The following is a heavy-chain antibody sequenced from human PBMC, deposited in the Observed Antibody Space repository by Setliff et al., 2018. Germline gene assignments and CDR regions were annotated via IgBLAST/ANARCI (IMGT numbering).Heavy chain of an antibody. Sequence: ETLSLTCTVSGGSISSSSYYWGWIRQPPGKGLEWIGSIYYSGSTYYNPSLKSRVTISVDTSKNQFSLKLSSVTAADTAVYYCARDYDITFGGVIVIGQFDYWGQGTLVTVSS. V-gene: IGHV4-39*07. CDR2: IYYSGST. CDR3: ARDYDITFGGVIVIGQFDY. D-gene: IGHD3-16*02. CDR1: GGSISSSSYY. J-gene: IGHJ4*02.